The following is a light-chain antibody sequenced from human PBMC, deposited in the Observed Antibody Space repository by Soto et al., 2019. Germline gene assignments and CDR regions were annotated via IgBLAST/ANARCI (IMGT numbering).Light chain of an antibody. CDR2: DVS. Sequence: QSALTQPASVSGSPGQSITISCTGTSSDVGTYNYVSWYQQHPGKAPKVMIYDVSNRPSGVSNRFSGSKSGNTASLTISGLQAEDEADYYGSSYTGSSTSVIFGGGTKLTVL. V-gene: IGLV2-14*03. CDR1: SSDVGTYNY. J-gene: IGLJ2*01. CDR3: SSYTGSSTSVI.